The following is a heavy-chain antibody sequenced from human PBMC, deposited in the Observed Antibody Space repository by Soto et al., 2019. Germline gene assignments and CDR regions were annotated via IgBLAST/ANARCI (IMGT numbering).Heavy chain of an antibody. CDR2: ISYDGSNK. D-gene: IGHD1-26*01. CDR3: ARYSGKYQGPIDY. Sequence: QVQLVESGGGVVQPGRSLRLSCAASGFTFSHYGIHWVRQAPGKGLEWLAVISYDGSNKHYADSVKGRFTVSRDNSKNTLYLQMNSLRAADTAVYFCARYSGKYQGPIDYWGQGTLVIVSS. V-gene: IGHV3-30*03. CDR1: GFTFSHYG. J-gene: IGHJ4*02.